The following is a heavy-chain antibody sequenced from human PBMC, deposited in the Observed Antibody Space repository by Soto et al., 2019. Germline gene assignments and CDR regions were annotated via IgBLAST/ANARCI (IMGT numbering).Heavy chain of an antibody. CDR1: GFSFSSYS. D-gene: IGHD2-2*01. J-gene: IGHJ3*02. Sequence: LTLSCAASGFSFSSYSMSSVRQPPGKGLECVSAISGSGGSTYDADSVKGRFTSCRDNSKNTLYLQMNSLRAEDTAGYYCAKDRGIVVVPAPLDAFDIWGQGTRVTVS. V-gene: IGHV3-23*01. CDR2: ISGSGGST. CDR3: AKDRGIVVVPAPLDAFDI.